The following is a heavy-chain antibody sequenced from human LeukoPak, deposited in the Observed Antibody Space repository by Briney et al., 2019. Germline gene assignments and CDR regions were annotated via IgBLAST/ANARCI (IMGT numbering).Heavy chain of an antibody. J-gene: IGHJ4*02. D-gene: IGHD2-2*01. CDR3: ARQVPAVNAAFDY. CDR1: GFNVSSYY. Sequence: PGGSLRLSCAASGFNVSSYYMSWVRQAPGKGLEWVSVIYSGGSTFYADSVKGRFTISRDNSKNTLYLQINSLRAEDTAVYYCARQVPAVNAAFDYWGQGTLVTVSS. CDR2: IYSGGST. V-gene: IGHV3-66*04.